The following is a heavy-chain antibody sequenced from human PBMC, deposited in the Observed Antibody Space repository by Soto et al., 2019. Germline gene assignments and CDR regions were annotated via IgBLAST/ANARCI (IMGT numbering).Heavy chain of an antibody. V-gene: IGHV4-4*02. CDR2: IYHSGST. Sequence: QVQLQESGPGLVKPSETLSLTCAVSGGSISSANWWSWVRQPPGKGLEWIGEIYHSGSTNYNPSLKSRATIAVDKSKNQFSLKLSSVTAADTALYYCARTTVTTRLTDYWGQGTLVTVSS. J-gene: IGHJ4*02. D-gene: IGHD4-17*01. CDR1: GGSISSANW. CDR3: ARTTVTTRLTDY.